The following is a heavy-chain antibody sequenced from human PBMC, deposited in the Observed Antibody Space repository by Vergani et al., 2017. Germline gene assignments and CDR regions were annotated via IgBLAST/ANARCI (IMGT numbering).Heavy chain of an antibody. V-gene: IGHV3-66*02. CDR2: IYSGGST. CDR3: ARDPHSSYTHTENWFDP. J-gene: IGHJ5*02. CDR1: GFTVSSNY. Sequence: EVQLVESGGGLVQPGGSLRLSCAASGFTVSSNYMSWVRQAPGKGLEWVSVIYSGGSTYYADSVKGRFTISRDNSKNTLYLQMNSLRAEDTAVYYCARDPHSSYTHTENWFDPWGQGTLVTVSS. D-gene: IGHD6-6*01.